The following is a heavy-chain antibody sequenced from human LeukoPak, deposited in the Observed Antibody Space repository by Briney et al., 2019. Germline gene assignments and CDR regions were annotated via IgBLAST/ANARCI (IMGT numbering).Heavy chain of an antibody. CDR2: IYYSGST. Sequence: PSETLSVTCMVCVGSVSSSSYYWGWIRQPPGKGLEWIGSIYYSGSTYYNPSLKSRVTISVDTSKNQFSLKLSSVTAADTAVYYCARGAMGATGAFDIWGQGTMVTVSS. CDR1: VGSVSSSSYY. V-gene: IGHV4-39*07. J-gene: IGHJ3*02. D-gene: IGHD1-26*01. CDR3: ARGAMGATGAFDI.